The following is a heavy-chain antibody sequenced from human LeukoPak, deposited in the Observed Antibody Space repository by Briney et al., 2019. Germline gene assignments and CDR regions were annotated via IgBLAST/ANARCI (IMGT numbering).Heavy chain of an antibody. CDR2: IRFDGGNK. J-gene: IGHJ3*02. CDR1: GFTFSGYG. CDR3: AKDRSNPHDAFDI. V-gene: IGHV3-30*02. Sequence: PGGSLRLSCAASGFTFSGYGMHWVRQAPGQGLEWVAFIRFDGGNKYYADSVKGRFTISRDSSKNTLYLRMNSLRAEDTAVYYCAKDRSNPHDAFDIWGQGTMVTVSS. D-gene: IGHD4-11*01.